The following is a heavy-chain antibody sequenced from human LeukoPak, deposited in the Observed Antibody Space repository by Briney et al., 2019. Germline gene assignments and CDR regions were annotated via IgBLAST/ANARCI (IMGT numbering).Heavy chain of an antibody. V-gene: IGHV3-23*01. CDR3: AKGKDFNGYYVDS. D-gene: IGHD3-3*01. CDR2: SGGSGGAT. CDR1: GFTFSSFG. Sequence: GGSLRLSCAASGFTFSSFGMSWVRQSPETGLEWVSVSGGSGGATHYAESVKGRFTISRDNSKNTLCLEMSRLRADDTAVYYCAKGKDFNGYYVDSWGQGPLVTVSS. J-gene: IGHJ4*02.